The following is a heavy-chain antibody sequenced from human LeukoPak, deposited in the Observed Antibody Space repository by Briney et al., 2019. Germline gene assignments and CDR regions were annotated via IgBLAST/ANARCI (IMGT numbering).Heavy chain of an antibody. J-gene: IGHJ4*02. Sequence: ASVKVSCKASGYTFTSYHMHWVRQAPGQGLEWMGSINLSGGSTTYAQRFQGRVTLTRDTSTSTVYMELSSLRSEDTAVYYCARDYVDDIPMIKDYWGQGTLVTVSS. V-gene: IGHV1-46*01. CDR2: INLSGGST. CDR3: ARDYVDDIPMIKDY. D-gene: IGHD2-8*01. CDR1: GYTFTSYH.